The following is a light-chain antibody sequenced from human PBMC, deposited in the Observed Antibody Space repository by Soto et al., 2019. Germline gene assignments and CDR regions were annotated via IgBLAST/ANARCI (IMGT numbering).Light chain of an antibody. J-gene: IGKJ5*01. Sequence: ETVLTQSPATLSLSPGERATLSCRASQSVSSYLAWYQQEPGQAPRLLIYDASNRATGIPARFSGSGSGTDFTLTISSLEPEDSAVYYCQQRSNWPPITFGQGTRLEIK. CDR3: QQRSNWPPIT. CDR1: QSVSSY. CDR2: DAS. V-gene: IGKV3-11*01.